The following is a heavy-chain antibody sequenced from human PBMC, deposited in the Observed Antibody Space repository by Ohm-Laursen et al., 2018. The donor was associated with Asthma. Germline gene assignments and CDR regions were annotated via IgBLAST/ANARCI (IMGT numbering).Heavy chain of an antibody. J-gene: IGHJ6*02. CDR1: GFTISTYW. D-gene: IGHD2-2*01. Sequence: SLRLSCTASGFTISTYWMTWVRQAPGKGLEWVANINQDGSVKYYVDSVKGRFTISRDSAENAIYLQMNNLRAEGTAVYYCARGTSGPWVNYAMDVWGQGTSVTVSS. V-gene: IGHV3-7*01. CDR3: ARGTSGPWVNYAMDV. CDR2: INQDGSVK.